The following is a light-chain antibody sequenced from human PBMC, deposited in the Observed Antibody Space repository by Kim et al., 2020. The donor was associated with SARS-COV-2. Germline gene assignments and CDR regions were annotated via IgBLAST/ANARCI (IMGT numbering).Light chain of an antibody. CDR1: SSDVGDYNF. Sequence: SPGHSGTISRTGTSSDVGDYNFVSWYQHHPGKAPQLMICDVTKRASGVPARFSGSKSGNTASLTVSGLQAEDEADYYCTSYAGRVMFGGGTQLTVL. J-gene: IGLJ3*02. CDR3: TSYAGRVM. CDR2: DVT. V-gene: IGLV2-8*01.